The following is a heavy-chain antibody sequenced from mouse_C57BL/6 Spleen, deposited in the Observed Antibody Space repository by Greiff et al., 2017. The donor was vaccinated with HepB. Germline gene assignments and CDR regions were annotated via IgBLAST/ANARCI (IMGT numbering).Heavy chain of an antibody. V-gene: IGHV1-69*01. D-gene: IGHD3-3*01. CDR1: GYTFTSYW. Sequence: QVQLQQPGAELVMPGASVKLSCKASGYTFTSYWMHWVKQRPGQGLEWIGEIDPSDSYTNYNQKFKGKSTLTVDKSSSTAYMQLSSLTSEDSAVYYCARGGLDYYAMDYWGQGTTVTVAS. CDR2: IDPSDSYT. CDR3: ARGGLDYYAMDY. J-gene: IGHJ4*01.